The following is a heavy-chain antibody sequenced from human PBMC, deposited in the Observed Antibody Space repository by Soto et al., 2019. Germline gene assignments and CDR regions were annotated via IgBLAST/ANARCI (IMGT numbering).Heavy chain of an antibody. CDR1: EFTFSSYA. CDR2: ISSNGGST. J-gene: IGHJ4*02. D-gene: IGHD2-2*01. V-gene: IGHV3-64*01. CDR3: AREGYCSSTSCYSFDY. Sequence: EVQLVESGGRLVQPGGSLRLSCAASEFTFSSYAMQWVRQAPGKGLEYVSAISSNGGSTYYANSVKGRFTISRDNSKNTLYLQMGSLRAEDMAVYYCAREGYCSSTSCYSFDYWGQGTLVTVSS.